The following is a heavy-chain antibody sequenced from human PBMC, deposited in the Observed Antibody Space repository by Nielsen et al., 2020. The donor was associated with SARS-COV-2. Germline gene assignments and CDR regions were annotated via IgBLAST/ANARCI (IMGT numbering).Heavy chain of an antibody. J-gene: IGHJ6*03. CDR1: GFTFSSYG. D-gene: IGHD2-2*01. CDR3: AKLTDIVVVPANYYMDV. V-gene: IGHV3-30*18. CDR2: ISYDGSNK. Sequence: GGSLRLSCAASGFTFSSYGMHWVRQAPGKGLEWVAVISYDGSNKYYADSVKGRFTISRDNSKNTLYLQMNSLRAEDTAVYYCAKLTDIVVVPANYYMDVWGKGTTVTVSS.